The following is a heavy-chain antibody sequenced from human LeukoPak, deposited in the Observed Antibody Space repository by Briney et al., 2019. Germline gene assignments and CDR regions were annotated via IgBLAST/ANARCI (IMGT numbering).Heavy chain of an antibody. D-gene: IGHD6-19*01. CDR3: ARDLIAVAGTEAFDI. CDR2: IYTSGST. Sequence: SETLSLTCTASGGSFSTYYWSWIRQPASKGLEWIGRIYTSGSTNYNPSLKSRVTMSVDTSKNQFSLKLTSVTAADTAVYYCARDLIAVAGTEAFDIWGQGTMVTVSS. V-gene: IGHV4-4*07. J-gene: IGHJ3*02. CDR1: GGSFSTYY.